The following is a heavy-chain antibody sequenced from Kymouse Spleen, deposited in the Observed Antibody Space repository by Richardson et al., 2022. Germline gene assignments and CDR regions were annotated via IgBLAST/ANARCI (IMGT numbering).Heavy chain of an antibody. D-gene: IGHD3-10*01. CDR2: INWNGGST. CDR1: GFTFDDYG. V-gene: IGHV3-20*d01. CDR3: ARDSITMVRGVPDGMDV. Sequence: EVQLVESGGGVVRPGGSLRLSCAASGFTFDDYGMSWVRQAPGKGLEWVSGINWNGGSTGYADSVKGRFTISRDNAKNSLYLQMNSLRAEDTALYYCARDSITMVRGVPDGMDVWGQGTTVTVSS. J-gene: IGHJ6*02.